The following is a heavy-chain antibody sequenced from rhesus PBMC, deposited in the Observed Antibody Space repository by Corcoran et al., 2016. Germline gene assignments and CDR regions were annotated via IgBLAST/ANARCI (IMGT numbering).Heavy chain of an antibody. D-gene: IGHD2-21*01. CDR3: ARVTGRSLDY. Sequence: QLQLQESGPGLVKPSETLSLTCAVSGGSISSNYWSWIRQPPGKGLEWIGRISGSGGDTDYNPSLKSRFTISTDTSKNQFSLERTSVTAADTAVYYCARVTGRSLDYWGQGILVTVSS. CDR2: ISGSGGDT. V-gene: IGHV4-173*01. J-gene: IGHJ4*01. CDR1: GGSISSNY.